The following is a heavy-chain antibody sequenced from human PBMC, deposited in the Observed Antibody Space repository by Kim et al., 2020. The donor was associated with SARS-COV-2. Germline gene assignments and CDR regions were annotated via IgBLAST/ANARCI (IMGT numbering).Heavy chain of an antibody. V-gene: IGHV4-4*02. J-gene: IGHJ6*02. D-gene: IGHD6-13*01. Sequence: TPTPEGRVTITVDKSKTQFSLKMSSVTAADTAVYYCARDSAAAGTSGMDVWGQGTTVTVSS. CDR3: ARDSAAAGTSGMDV.